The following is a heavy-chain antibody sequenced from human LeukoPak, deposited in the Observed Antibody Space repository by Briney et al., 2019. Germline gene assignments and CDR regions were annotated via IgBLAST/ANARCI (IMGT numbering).Heavy chain of an antibody. CDR3: ARDRVFPPDAFDI. J-gene: IGHJ3*02. D-gene: IGHD2-21*01. V-gene: IGHV3-53*01. CDR1: GFTVSSNY. CDR2: IYSGGST. Sequence: GGSLRLSCAASGFTVSSNYMSWVRQAPGKGLEWASVIYSGGSTYYADSVKGRFTISRDNSKNTLYLQMNSLRAEDTAVYYCARDRVFPPDAFDIWGQGTMVTVSS.